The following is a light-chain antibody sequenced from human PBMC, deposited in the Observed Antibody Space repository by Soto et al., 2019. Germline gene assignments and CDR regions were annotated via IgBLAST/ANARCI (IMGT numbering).Light chain of an antibody. CDR3: QSYDSSLSGVV. CDR1: XXNIGAGYD. V-gene: IGLV1-40*01. J-gene: IGLJ2*01. Sequence: QSVLTQPPSVSGAPGXXVTISCTGXXXNIGAGYDVHWYQQLPGTAPKLLIYGNSNRPSGVPDRFSGSKSGTSASLAITGLQAEDEADYYCQSYDSSLSGVVFGGGTKLTVL. CDR2: GNS.